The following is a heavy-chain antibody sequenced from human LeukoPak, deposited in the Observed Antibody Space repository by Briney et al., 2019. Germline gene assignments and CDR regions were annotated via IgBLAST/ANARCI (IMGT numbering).Heavy chain of an antibody. D-gene: IGHD2-2*03. Sequence: PSETLSLTCTVSGGSVSSGSYYWSWIRQPPGTGLEWIGYIYYSGSTNYNPSLKSRVTISVDTSKNQFSLKLSSVTAADTAVYYCARDRSSSGYCSSTSCYDDAFDIWGQGTMVTVSS. V-gene: IGHV4-61*01. CDR3: ARDRSSSGYCSSTSCYDDAFDI. CDR1: GGSVSSGSYY. J-gene: IGHJ3*02. CDR2: IYYSGST.